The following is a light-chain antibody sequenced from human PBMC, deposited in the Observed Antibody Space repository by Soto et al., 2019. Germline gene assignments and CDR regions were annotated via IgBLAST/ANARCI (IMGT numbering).Light chain of an antibody. V-gene: IGKV1-39*01. CDR2: SAS. Sequence: DIQMTQSPSSLSASVGDRVSITCRASQSISRRLNWYQHKPGKAPKLLIFSASILQSGAPSRFSGSGSGTDFTLTISTLQPDDFATYYCQQSYEAPPTFGQGTKVEIK. CDR1: QSISRR. CDR3: QQSYEAPPT. J-gene: IGKJ1*01.